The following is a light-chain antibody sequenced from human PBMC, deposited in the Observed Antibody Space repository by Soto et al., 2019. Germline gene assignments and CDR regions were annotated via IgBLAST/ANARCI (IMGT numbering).Light chain of an antibody. Sequence: ENALTQTPGTLSLSPGARATLSCMVCQSVSSSYFALYQQKPRQAPRLLICGAAQRATGIQDWFSGSGSGTDIMLTISGLDAEDFAVYYCQHYNSPLTFGGGTKVDIK. V-gene: IGKV3-20*01. CDR3: QHYNSPLT. CDR2: GAA. J-gene: IGKJ4*01. CDR1: QSVSSSY.